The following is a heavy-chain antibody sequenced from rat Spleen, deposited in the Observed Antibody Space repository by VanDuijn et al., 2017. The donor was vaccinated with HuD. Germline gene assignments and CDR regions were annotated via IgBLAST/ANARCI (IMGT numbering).Heavy chain of an antibody. J-gene: IGHJ2*01. CDR3: ARISGPRYFDY. CDR1: GFSLTSNG. CDR2: MWSDGNT. V-gene: IGHV2-13*01. D-gene: IGHD3-3*01. Sequence: QVQLKESGPGLVQPSQTLSLTCTVSGFSLTSNGVSWVRQPPGKGLEWLGVMWSDGNTAYNSTLKSRLNINRDTSKSQVFLKMNSLQPEDTGTYYCARISGPRYFDYWGQGVMVTVSS.